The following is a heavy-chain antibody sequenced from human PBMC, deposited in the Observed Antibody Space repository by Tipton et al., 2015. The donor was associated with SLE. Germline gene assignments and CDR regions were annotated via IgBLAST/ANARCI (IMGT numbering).Heavy chain of an antibody. CDR1: SGSISTYH. CDR3: ARVGYYDSAGYPYFDF. D-gene: IGHD3-22*01. V-gene: IGHV4-59*01. Sequence: TLSLTCTISSGSISTYHWSWLRQPLGKGLEWIGYIHHSGSINYNPSLRSQVTMSMDTSKNQFSLRLSSVTAADTAVYYCARVGYYDSAGYPYFDFWGPGTLVTVSS. CDR2: IHHSGSI. J-gene: IGHJ4*02.